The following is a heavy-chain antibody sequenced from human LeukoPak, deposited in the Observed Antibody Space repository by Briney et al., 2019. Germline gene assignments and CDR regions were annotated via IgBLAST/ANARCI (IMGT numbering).Heavy chain of an antibody. D-gene: IGHD1-26*01. CDR2: IYTSGST. CDR3: ARSNSGSYYSDY. V-gene: IGHV4-61*02. CDR1: GGSISSGSYY. J-gene: IGHJ4*02. Sequence: SETLSLTCTVSGGSISSGSYYWSWIRQPAGKGLEWIGRIYTSGSTNYNPSLKSRVTISVDTSKNQFSLKLSSVTAADTAVYYCARSNSGSYYSDYWGQGTLVTVSS.